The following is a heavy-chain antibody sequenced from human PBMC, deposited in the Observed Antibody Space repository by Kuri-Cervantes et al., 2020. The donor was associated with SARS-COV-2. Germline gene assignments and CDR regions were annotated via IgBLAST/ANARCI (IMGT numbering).Heavy chain of an antibody. CDR1: GGSISSCNW. Sequence: GSLRLACAVSGGSISSCNWWSWVREPPGKGLEWIGEIYHSGSTNYNPSLKSRVTISVDKSKNQFSPKLSSVTAADTAVYYCARDTGYCGGDCSAFDIWGQGTMVTVSS. J-gene: IGHJ3*02. CDR2: IYHSGST. D-gene: IGHD2-21*02. V-gene: IGHV4-4*02. CDR3: ARDTGYCGGDCSAFDI.